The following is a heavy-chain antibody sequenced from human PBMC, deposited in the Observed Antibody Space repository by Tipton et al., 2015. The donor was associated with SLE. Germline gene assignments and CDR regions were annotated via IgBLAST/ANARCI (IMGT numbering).Heavy chain of an antibody. Sequence: TLSLTCSVSSYSIYNGFHWGWIRQSPGKGLEWIGHIQITATTNYNPSLKSRVTISVDTAKNQYSLKVNSVTAADTAVYFCARRDYSSGWDYFDHWGQGTLVTVSS. D-gene: IGHD6-19*01. CDR2: IQITATT. V-gene: IGHV4-38-2*01. CDR1: SYSIYNGFH. J-gene: IGHJ4*02. CDR3: ARRDYSSGWDYFDH.